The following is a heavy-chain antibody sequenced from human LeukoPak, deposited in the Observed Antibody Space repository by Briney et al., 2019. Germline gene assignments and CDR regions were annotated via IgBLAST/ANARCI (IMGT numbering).Heavy chain of an antibody. V-gene: IGHV3-23*01. CDR2: ISGSGMNT. CDR1: GFTFVSYA. J-gene: IGHJ4*02. D-gene: IGHD6-13*01. Sequence: GESLRLFCAASGFTFVSYAMSWVRQAPGKGLEWVSAISGSGMNTYYADSVKGRFTVSRDNSKNTLYLQMNSLRAEDTAVYYCAKDLRPAYSIAAAGLDYWGQGTLVTVSS. CDR3: AKDLRPAYSIAAAGLDY.